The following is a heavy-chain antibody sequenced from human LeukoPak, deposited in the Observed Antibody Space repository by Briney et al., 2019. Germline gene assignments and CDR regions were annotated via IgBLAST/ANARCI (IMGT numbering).Heavy chain of an antibody. D-gene: IGHD5-18*01. CDR1: GFTFSSYA. Sequence: PGGSLRLSCAASGFTFSSYAMSWVRQAPGKGLEWVSYISSSSSTIYYADSVKGRFTISRDNAKNSLYLQMNSLRDEDTAVYYCAREERGGYSYGYLSFYFDYWGQGTLVTVSS. CDR2: ISSSSSTI. V-gene: IGHV3-48*02. J-gene: IGHJ4*02. CDR3: AREERGGYSYGYLSFYFDY.